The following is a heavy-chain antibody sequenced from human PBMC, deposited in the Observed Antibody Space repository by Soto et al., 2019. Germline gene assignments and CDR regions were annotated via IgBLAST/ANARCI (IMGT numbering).Heavy chain of an antibody. CDR2: ISAYNGNT. J-gene: IGHJ3*02. CDR3: ARDKPSIAVAGTDAFDI. Sequence: ASVKVSCKASGYTFTSYGISWVRQAPGQGLEWMGWISAYNGNTNYAQKLQGRVTMTTDTSTSTAYMELRSLRSDDTAVYYCARDKPSIAVAGTDAFDIWGQGTMVTVSS. CDR1: GYTFTSYG. V-gene: IGHV1-18*01. D-gene: IGHD6-19*01.